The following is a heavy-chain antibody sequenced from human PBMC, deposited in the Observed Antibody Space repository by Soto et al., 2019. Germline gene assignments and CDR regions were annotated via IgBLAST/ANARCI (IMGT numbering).Heavy chain of an antibody. CDR3: ARDSGSGYYYYYMDV. CDR1: GFSFSSYG. CDR2: IWYDGSNT. Sequence: ALRLSCAASGFSFSSYGMHWVRQAPGKGLEWVAGIWYDGSNTYYADSVKGRFTISRDNSKNTLYLQLNSLRVEDTAVYYSARDSGSGYYYYYMDVWGNGTTVTVSS. V-gene: IGHV3-33*01. J-gene: IGHJ6*03. D-gene: IGHD3-10*01.